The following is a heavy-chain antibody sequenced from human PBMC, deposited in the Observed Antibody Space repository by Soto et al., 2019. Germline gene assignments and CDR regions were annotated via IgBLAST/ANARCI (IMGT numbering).Heavy chain of an antibody. CDR3: ARASDRPDTLGGLGMDV. CDR1: GYTFTSYG. J-gene: IGHJ6*02. V-gene: IGHV1-18*01. Sequence: ASVKVSCKASGYTFTSYGISWVRQAPGQGLEWMGWISAYNGNTNYAQKLQGRVTMTRDTSTSTVYMELSSLRSEDTAVYYCARASDRPDTLGGLGMDVWGQGTTVTVSS. CDR2: ISAYNGNT. D-gene: IGHD2-15*01.